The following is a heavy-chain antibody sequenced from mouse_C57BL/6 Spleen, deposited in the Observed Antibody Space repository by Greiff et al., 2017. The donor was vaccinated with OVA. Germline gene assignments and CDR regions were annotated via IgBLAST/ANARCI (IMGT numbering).Heavy chain of an antibody. J-gene: IGHJ4*01. D-gene: IGHD2-4*01. CDR1: GHTFTSYW. V-gene: IGHV1-74*01. CDR3: ANPYDYDDAMDY. Sequence: VQLQQPGAELVKPGASVKVSCKASGHTFTSYWMHWVKQRPGQGLEWIGRIHPSDSDTNYNQKFKGKATLTVDKSSSTAYMQLSSLTSEDSAVYYCANPYDYDDAMDYWGQGTSVTVSS. CDR2: IHPSDSDT.